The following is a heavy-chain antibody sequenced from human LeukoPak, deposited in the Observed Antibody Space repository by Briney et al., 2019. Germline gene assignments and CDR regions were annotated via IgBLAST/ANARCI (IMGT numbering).Heavy chain of an antibody. CDR2: ISGSGDNT. D-gene: IGHD2-8*02. CDR3: AKKRQTGGWTYFDY. Sequence: GGSLRLSCAASGFTFSNFGMSWVRQAPGKGLEWVSAISGSGDNTFYADSVKGRFTISRDNSKSTLYLQVNSLRAEDTAVYYCAKKRQTGGWTYFDYWGQGTLVTVSS. V-gene: IGHV3-23*01. CDR1: GFTFSNFG. J-gene: IGHJ4*02.